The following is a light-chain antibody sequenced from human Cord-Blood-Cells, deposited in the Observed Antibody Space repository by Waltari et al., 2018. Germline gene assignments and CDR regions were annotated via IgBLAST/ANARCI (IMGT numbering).Light chain of an antibody. CDR3: QQYNNWWT. CDR2: GAS. J-gene: IGKJ1*01. CDR1: QSVSSN. V-gene: IGKV3-15*01. Sequence: EIVMTQSPATLSVSPGERATLSGRASQSVSSNLAWYQQTPGQAPRLLIYGASTRATGIPARFSGSGSGTEFTLTISSLQSEDFAVYYCQQYNNWWTFGQGTKVEIK.